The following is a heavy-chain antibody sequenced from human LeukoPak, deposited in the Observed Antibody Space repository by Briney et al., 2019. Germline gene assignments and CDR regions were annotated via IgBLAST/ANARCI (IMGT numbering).Heavy chain of an antibody. CDR2: ASNSDTTR. V-gene: IGHV3-48*03. J-gene: IGHJ4*02. CDR1: GFTFGIYE. D-gene: IGHD1-26*01. CDR3: ARGGGSYPFFDY. Sequence: GGSLRLSCAASGFTFGIYEMNWVRQAPGKGLEWVSYASNSDTTRYYADSVKGRFTISRDNVKNSLYLQMNSLRAEDTAVYYCARGGGSYPFFDYWGQGTLVTVSS.